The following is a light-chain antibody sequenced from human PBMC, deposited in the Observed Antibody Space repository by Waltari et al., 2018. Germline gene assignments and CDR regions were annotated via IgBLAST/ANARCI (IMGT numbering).Light chain of an antibody. J-gene: IGLJ3*02. CDR1: RSDVGAYND. V-gene: IGLV2-23*02. CDR3: CSYAGTSSFVV. CDR2: DVT. Sequence: QSALTQPASVSGSPVQSITITCPDSRSDVGAYNDVSGYQQHPCKAPNLMIYDVTNLPSGVSNRFSGSKSGNTASLTISGLQADDEADYYCCSYAGTSSFVVFGGGTKLTVL.